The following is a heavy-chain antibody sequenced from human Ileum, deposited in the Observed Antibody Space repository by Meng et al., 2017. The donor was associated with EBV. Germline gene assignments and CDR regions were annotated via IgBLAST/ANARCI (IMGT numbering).Heavy chain of an antibody. Sequence: QLYLQESDPGLVKPSETLSLPCGVSGGSITSYSYYWGWIRQPPGKGLERIATIYHTGSTYYNPSLKSRVTISVDTSKNEFSLKVTSVTAADTALYYCARRDTAWFDPWGRGTLVTVSS. V-gene: IGHV4-39*01. D-gene: IGHD2-21*02. CDR1: GGSITSYSYY. J-gene: IGHJ5*02. CDR2: IYHTGST. CDR3: ARRDTAWFDP.